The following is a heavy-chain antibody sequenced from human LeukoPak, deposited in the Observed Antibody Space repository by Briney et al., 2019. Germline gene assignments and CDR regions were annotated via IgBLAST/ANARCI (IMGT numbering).Heavy chain of an antibody. CDR3: ARLLTGYNSGWFPSDY. D-gene: IGHD6-19*01. CDR1: GYSFTSYW. CDR2: IYPGASDT. J-gene: IGHJ4*02. Sequence: GESLKISCKGSGYSFTSYWIGWVRQMPGKGLEWMGIIYPGASDTRYSPSFQGQVTISADKSISTAYLQWSSLKASDTAMYYCARLLTGYNSGWFPSDYWGQGTLVTVSS. V-gene: IGHV5-51*01.